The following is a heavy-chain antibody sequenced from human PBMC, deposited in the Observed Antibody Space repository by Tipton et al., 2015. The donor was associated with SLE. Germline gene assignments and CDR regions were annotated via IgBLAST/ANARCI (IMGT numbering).Heavy chain of an antibody. CDR3: ARSKGDGYTVGY. D-gene: IGHD5-24*01. V-gene: IGHV4-61*09. J-gene: IGHJ4*02. Sequence: TLSLTCTVSGGSISSGSYYWSWIRQPAGKGLEWIGYIYTSGSTNYNPSLKSRVTISVDTSKNQFSLKLSSVTAADTAVYYCARSKGDGYTVGYWGQGTLVTVSS. CDR2: IYTSGST. CDR1: GGSISSGSYY.